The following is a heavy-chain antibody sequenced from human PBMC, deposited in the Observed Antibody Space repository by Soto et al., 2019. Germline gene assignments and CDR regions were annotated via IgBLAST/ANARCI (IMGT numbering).Heavy chain of an antibody. Sequence: PGGSLRLSCAASGFTFSSYSMNWVRQAPGKGLEWVSSISSSSSYIYYADSVKGRFTISRDNAKNSLYLQMNSLRAEDTAVYYCARDPPQEHIVVSPAYDYWGQGTLVTVPS. CDR3: ARDPPQEHIVVSPAYDY. CDR1: GFTFSSYS. CDR2: ISSSSSYI. V-gene: IGHV3-21*01. J-gene: IGHJ4*02. D-gene: IGHD2-21*01.